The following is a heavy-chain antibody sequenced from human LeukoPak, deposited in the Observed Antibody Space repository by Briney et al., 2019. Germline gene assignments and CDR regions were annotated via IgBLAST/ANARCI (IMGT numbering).Heavy chain of an antibody. Sequence: SQTLSLTCAISGDSVSSSSGSGNWIRQSPSRGLEWLGRTYYRSKWYNDYALSVKSRITINPDTSKNQFSLQLNSVTPEDTAVYYCARGSYFDYWGQGTLVTVSS. J-gene: IGHJ4*02. CDR3: ARGSYFDY. V-gene: IGHV6-1*01. CDR1: GDSVSSSSGS. CDR2: TYYRSKWYN. D-gene: IGHD2-15*01.